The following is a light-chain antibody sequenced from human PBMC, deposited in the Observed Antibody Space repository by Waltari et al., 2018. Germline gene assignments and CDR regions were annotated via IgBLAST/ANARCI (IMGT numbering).Light chain of an antibody. CDR1: NIESKS. Sequence: SYVLTQPPSVSVAPGETARITCGGNNIESKSVHWYRQRPGQAPVVVISYDNDRAAGIPERLSGSNSGNTATLTISRVEAGDEADYCCQVWDANTDPGVFGTGTEVTVL. CDR3: QVWDANTDPGV. CDR2: YDN. J-gene: IGLJ1*01. V-gene: IGLV3-21*01.